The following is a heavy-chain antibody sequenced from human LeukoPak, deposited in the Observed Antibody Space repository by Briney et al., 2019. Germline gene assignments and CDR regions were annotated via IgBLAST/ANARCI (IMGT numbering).Heavy chain of an antibody. CDR3: TTAAWGGRSDY. Sequence: GGSLRLSCAASGFTFSDAWMTWVRQTPGKGLEWVGRIKTKTDDGATEYAAPVKGRFIISRDDSKGTLYLQMNSLKFEDTAIYYCTTAAWGGRSDYWGQGTLDTVSS. D-gene: IGHD3-10*01. V-gene: IGHV3-15*01. CDR1: GFTFSDAW. J-gene: IGHJ4*02. CDR2: IKTKTDDGAT.